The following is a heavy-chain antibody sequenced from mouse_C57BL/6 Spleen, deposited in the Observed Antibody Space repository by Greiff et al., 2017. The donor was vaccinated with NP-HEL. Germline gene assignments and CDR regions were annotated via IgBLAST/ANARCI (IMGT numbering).Heavy chain of an antibody. CDR1: GFTFSSYT. D-gene: IGHD1-2*01. CDR3: ARQGLRPFYYAMDY. Sequence: EVKLVESGGGLVKPGGSLKLSCAASGFTFSSYTMSWVRQTPEKRLEWVATISGGGGNTYYPDSVKGRFTISRDNAKNTLYLQMSSLRSEDTALYYCARQGLRPFYYAMDYWGQGTSVTVSS. V-gene: IGHV5-9*01. J-gene: IGHJ4*01. CDR2: ISGGGGNT.